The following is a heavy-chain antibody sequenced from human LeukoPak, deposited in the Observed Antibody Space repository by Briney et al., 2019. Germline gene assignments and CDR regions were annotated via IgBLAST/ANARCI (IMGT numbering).Heavy chain of an antibody. CDR1: GYTFTSYG. J-gene: IGHJ6*02. D-gene: IGHD4-17*01. CDR3: ARDIYGDYVYYYYGMDV. V-gene: IGHV1-18*01. CDR2: ISAYNGNT. Sequence: ASVKVFCKASGYTFTSYGISWVRQAPGQGLEWIGWISAYNGNTNYAQKLQGRVTMTTDTSTSTAYMELRSLRSDDTAVYYCARDIYGDYVYYYYGMDVWGQGTTVTVSS.